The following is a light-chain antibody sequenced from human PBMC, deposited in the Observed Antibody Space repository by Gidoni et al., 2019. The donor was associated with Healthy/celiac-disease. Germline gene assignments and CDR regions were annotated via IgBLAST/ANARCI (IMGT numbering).Light chain of an antibody. J-gene: IGLJ2*01. Sequence: QSALTQPASVSGSPGQSITISCTGTSSDVGGYNYVSWYQQHPGKAPKLMIYDVSNRPTGVSTRFSGSKSGHTASLTISGLQAEDEADYYCSAYTSSSTRVFGGGTNLTVL. V-gene: IGLV2-14*03. CDR3: SAYTSSSTRV. CDR2: DVS. CDR1: SSDVGGYNY.